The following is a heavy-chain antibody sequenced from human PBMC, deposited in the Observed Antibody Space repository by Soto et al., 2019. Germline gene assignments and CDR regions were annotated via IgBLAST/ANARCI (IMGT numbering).Heavy chain of an antibody. Sequence: VESLKISCKGSGYSFTSYWIGWVRQMPGKGLEWMGIIYPGDSDTRYSPSFQGQVTISADKSISTAYLQWSSLKASDTAMYYCAREGVLRFLEWPTKDPYYYYYMDVWGKGTTVTVSS. V-gene: IGHV5-51*01. CDR3: AREGVLRFLEWPTKDPYYYYYMDV. CDR1: GYSFTSYW. J-gene: IGHJ6*03. D-gene: IGHD3-3*01. CDR2: IYPGDSDT.